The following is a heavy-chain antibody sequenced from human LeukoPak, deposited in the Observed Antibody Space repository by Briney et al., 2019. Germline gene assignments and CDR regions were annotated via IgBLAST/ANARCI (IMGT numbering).Heavy chain of an antibody. J-gene: IGHJ3*02. CDR1: GFSFSSYN. CDR3: ARSRRDGDYLFNAFDI. CDR2: LSTSSSYI. Sequence: GGSLRLSCAASGFSFSSYNLNWVRQAPGKGLERVSSLSTSSSYIYYADSVKGRFTVSRDNARNSLELQMNSLRAEDTAVYYCARSRRDGDYLFNAFDIWGQGTMVTVSS. V-gene: IGHV3-21*01. D-gene: IGHD4-17*01.